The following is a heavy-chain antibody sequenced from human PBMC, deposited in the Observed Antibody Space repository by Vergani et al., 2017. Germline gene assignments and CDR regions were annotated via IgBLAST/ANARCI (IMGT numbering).Heavy chain of an antibody. CDR2: ISSRGSSI. Sequence: HVQVVESGGGLVKPGGSLRLSCAASGFIFSDYYMSWIRQAPGKGLEWVSYISSRGSSIYYADSVKGRFTISRDNAKNSLYLQMNSLRAEDTAVYYCARETLYSGADYYYMDVWGKGTTVTVSS. D-gene: IGHD1-26*01. V-gene: IGHV3-11*01. J-gene: IGHJ6*03. CDR3: ARETLYSGADYYYMDV. CDR1: GFIFSDYY.